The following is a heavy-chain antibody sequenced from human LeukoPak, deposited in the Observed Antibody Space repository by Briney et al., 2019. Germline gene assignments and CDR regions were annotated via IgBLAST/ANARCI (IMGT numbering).Heavy chain of an antibody. CDR1: GFTFSGFW. V-gene: IGHV3-74*01. J-gene: IGHJ4*02. CDR2: ISFDGSDA. Sequence: GGSLRLSCAASGFTFSGFWMHWVRQAPGKGLVWVSCISFDGSDATYADSVKGRFTISRDNAKNSLYLQMNSLRAEDTAVYYCARELGIYDYSDYEFRDQRPDYWGQGTLVTVSS. D-gene: IGHD4-11*01. CDR3: ARELGIYDYSDYEFRDQRPDY.